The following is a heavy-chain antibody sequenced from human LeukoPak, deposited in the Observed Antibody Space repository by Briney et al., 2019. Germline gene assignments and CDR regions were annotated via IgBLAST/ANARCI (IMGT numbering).Heavy chain of an antibody. CDR1: GGSISSYY. Sequence: SETLSLTCTVSGGSISSYYWSWTRQPAGKGLEWIGRIYTSGSTNYNPSLKSRVTMSVDTSKNRFSLKLSSVTAADTAVYYCAREAIRYYDILTGYYRLYYYYYYMDVWGKGTTVTISS. J-gene: IGHJ6*03. CDR3: AREAIRYYDILTGYYRLYYYYYYMDV. CDR2: IYTSGST. D-gene: IGHD3-9*01. V-gene: IGHV4-4*07.